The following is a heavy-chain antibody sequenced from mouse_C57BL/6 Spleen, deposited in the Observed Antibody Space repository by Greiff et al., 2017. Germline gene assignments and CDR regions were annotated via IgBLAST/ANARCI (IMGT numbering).Heavy chain of an antibody. CDR1: GYAFSSSW. CDR2: IYPGDGDT. CDR3: ASGAGGDYLDY. Sequence: QVQLQQSGPELVKPGASVKISCKASGYAFSSSWMTWVKQRPGKGLEWIGRIYPGDGDTNYNGKFKGKATLTADTSSNTAYMQLSSLTSEDSAVYFCASGAGGDYLDYWGQGTTLTVSS. V-gene: IGHV1-82*01. J-gene: IGHJ2*01. D-gene: IGHD4-1*01.